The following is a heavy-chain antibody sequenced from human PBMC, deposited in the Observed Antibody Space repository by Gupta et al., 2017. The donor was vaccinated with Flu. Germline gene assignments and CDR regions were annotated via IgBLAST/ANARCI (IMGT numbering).Heavy chain of an antibody. D-gene: IGHD1-26*01. CDR3: ARDKRGGSYPLGYFDY. V-gene: IGHV3-48*03. Sequence: EVQLVESGGGLVQPGGSLRLSCAASGFTFSSYEMNWVRQAPGKGLEWVSYISSSGSTIYYADSVKGRFTISRDNAKNSLYLQMNSLRAEDTAVYYCARDKRGGSYPLGYFDYWGQGTLVTVSS. CDR2: ISSSGSTI. CDR1: GFTFSSYE. J-gene: IGHJ4*02.